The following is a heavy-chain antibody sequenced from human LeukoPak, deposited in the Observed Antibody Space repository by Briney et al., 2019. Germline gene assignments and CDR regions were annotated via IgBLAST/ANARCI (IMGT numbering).Heavy chain of an antibody. J-gene: IGHJ6*03. Sequence: SETLSLTCDVYGGSFSDYYWTWIRQPPGKGLEWIGEINHSGSTNYNPSLKSRVTISVDTSKNQFSLKLSSVTAADTAVYYCARGLIAVAGGYYYYMDVWGKGTTVTVSS. CDR3: ARGLIAVAGGYYYYMDV. CDR2: INHSGST. CDR1: GGSFSDYY. V-gene: IGHV4-34*01. D-gene: IGHD6-19*01.